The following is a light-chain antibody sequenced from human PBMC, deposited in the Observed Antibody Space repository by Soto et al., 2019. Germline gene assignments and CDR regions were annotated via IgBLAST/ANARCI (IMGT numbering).Light chain of an antibody. Sequence: QSALTQPASGSGSPGQSITISCTGTSSDVGSYKLVSWYQQHPGKAPKLMISEVSKRPSGISDRFSGSKSGSTASLTISGLQAEDEADYYCCSYAGTSPHTVFGGGTQLTVL. V-gene: IGLV2-23*02. CDR2: EVS. CDR3: CSYAGTSPHTV. CDR1: SSDVGSYKL. J-gene: IGLJ7*01.